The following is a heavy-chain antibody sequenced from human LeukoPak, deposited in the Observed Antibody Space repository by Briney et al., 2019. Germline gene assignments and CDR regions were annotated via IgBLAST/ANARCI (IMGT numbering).Heavy chain of an antibody. V-gene: IGHV3-30-3*02. D-gene: IGHD2-8*02. J-gene: IGHJ4*02. CDR3: AKDGSWSCTD. CDR2: ISHHGNNK. CDR1: GVTFSSSA. Sequence: GGSLRLSCGASGVTFSSSAMHWVRQGPGKGLEWVADISHHGNNKDYAYSVKGRFTISRDNSKGSLYLHMNSLRADDTAVYYCAKDGSWSCTDWGQGTMVRVSS.